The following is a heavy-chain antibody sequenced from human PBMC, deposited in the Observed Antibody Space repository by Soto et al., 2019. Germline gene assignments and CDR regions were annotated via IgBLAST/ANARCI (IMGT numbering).Heavy chain of an antibody. CDR2: MSYDGSNK. J-gene: IGHJ6*02. CDR1: VFNFSSYG. D-gene: IGHD2-21*02. Sequence: PGWSLRLSCAACVFNFSSYGMHWVRQSPGQGLEWVAVMSYDGSNKYYADSVKGRFTISRDNSKNTLYLQMNSLRAEDTAVYYCAKDRAVVTRYYYYYYGMDVWGQGTTVTVSS. V-gene: IGHV3-30*18. CDR3: AKDRAVVTRYYYYYYGMDV.